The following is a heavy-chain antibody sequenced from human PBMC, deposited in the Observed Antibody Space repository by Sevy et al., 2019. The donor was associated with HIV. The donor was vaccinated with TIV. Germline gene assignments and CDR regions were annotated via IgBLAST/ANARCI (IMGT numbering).Heavy chain of an antibody. V-gene: IGHV3-30*18. CDR2: ISYDGSNK. CDR3: AKELVARVIISPYYFDY. CDR1: GFTFSNSW. J-gene: IGHJ4*02. Sequence: GGSLRLSCVASGFTFSNSWMNWVRQAPGKGLEWVAVISYDGSNKYYADSVNGRFTISRDNSKNTLYLQMNSLRAEDTAVYYCAKELVARVIISPYYFDYWGQGTLVTVSS. D-gene: IGHD3-3*01.